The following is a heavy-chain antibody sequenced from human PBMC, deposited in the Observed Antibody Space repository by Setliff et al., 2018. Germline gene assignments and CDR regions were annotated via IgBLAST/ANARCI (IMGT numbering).Heavy chain of an antibody. CDR1: GYTFTGYY. Sequence: ASVKVSCKASGYTFTGYYMHWVRQAPGQGLEWMGRINPNSGGTNYAQKFQGRVTMTRDTSISTAYMELSRLRSDDTAVYYCARIRTGTFLNWFDPWGQGTLVTVSS. CDR3: ARIRTGTFLNWFDP. V-gene: IGHV1-2*06. CDR2: INPNSGGT. J-gene: IGHJ5*02. D-gene: IGHD1-7*01.